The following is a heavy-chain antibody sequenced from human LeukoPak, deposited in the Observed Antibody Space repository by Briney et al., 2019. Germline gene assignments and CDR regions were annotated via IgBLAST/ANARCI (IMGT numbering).Heavy chain of an antibody. J-gene: IGHJ4*02. D-gene: IGHD6-13*01. CDR3: ARDKLAAAGNFDY. V-gene: IGHV3-48*01. Sequence: GGSLRLSCAASGFTFSSYSMNWVRQAPGKGLEWVSYISSSSSTIYYADSVKGRFTISRDNAKNSLYLQMNSLRAEDTAVYYCARDKLAAAGNFDYWGQGTLVTVSS. CDR1: GFTFSSYS. CDR2: ISSSSSTI.